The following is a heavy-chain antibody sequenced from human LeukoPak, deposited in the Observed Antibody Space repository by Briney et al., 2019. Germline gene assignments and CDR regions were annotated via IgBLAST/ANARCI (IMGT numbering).Heavy chain of an antibody. Sequence: SETLSLTCTVSGGSISSYYWSWLRQPAGKGLEWIGRIYTSGSTNYNPSLKGRVTMSVDTSKNQFSLKLSSVTAADTAVYYCASDKAESSGYYWYDNWFDPWGQGTLVTVSS. CDR1: GGSISSYY. V-gene: IGHV4-4*07. D-gene: IGHD3-22*01. CDR3: ASDKAESSGYYWYDNWFDP. CDR2: IYTSGST. J-gene: IGHJ5*02.